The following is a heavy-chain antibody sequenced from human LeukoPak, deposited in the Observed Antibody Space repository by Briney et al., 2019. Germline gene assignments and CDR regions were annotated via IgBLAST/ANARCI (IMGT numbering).Heavy chain of an antibody. CDR3: AKDLGYRKDGNFDY. Sequence: PGRSLRLSCAASGFTFSSYGMHWVRQAPGKGLEWVAVISYDGSNKYYADSVKGRFTISRDNSKNTLYLQMNSLRAEDTAVYYCAKDLGYRKDGNFDYWGQGTLVTVSS. D-gene: IGHD3-16*01. CDR1: GFTFSSYG. J-gene: IGHJ4*02. V-gene: IGHV3-30*18. CDR2: ISYDGSNK.